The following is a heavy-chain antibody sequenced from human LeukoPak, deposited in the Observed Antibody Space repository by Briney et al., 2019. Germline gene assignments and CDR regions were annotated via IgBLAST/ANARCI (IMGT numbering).Heavy chain of an antibody. CDR1: GFTFGDYA. CDR2: IRSKAYGGTT. Sequence: GGSLRLSCTASGFTFGDYAMSWVRQAPGKGLEWVGFIRSKAYGGTTEYAASVKGRFTISRDDSKSIAYLQMNSLKTEDTAVYYCTRDLEVGVVPRDAFDIWGQGTMVTVSS. CDR3: TRDLEVGVVPRDAFDI. J-gene: IGHJ3*02. V-gene: IGHV3-49*04. D-gene: IGHD2-2*01.